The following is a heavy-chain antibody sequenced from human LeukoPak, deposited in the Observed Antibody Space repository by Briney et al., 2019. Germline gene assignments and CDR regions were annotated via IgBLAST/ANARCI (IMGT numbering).Heavy chain of an antibody. V-gene: IGHV4-34*01. Sequence: PSETLSLTCAVYGGSFSDYYWSWIRQPPGKGLECIGEINHSGSTNYNPSLKSRVTISVDTSKNQFPLKLSSVTAADTAVYYCARGGAVAGEFDYWGQGTLVTVSS. CDR3: ARGGAVAGEFDY. CDR2: INHSGST. CDR1: GGSFSDYY. D-gene: IGHD6-19*01. J-gene: IGHJ4*02.